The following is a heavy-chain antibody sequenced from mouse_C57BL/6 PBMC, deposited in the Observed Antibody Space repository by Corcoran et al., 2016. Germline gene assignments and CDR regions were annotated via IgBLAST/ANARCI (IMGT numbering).Heavy chain of an antibody. CDR2: INPYNGGT. CDR3: AIIYYSYAMDY. J-gene: IGHJ4*01. D-gene: IGHD2-1*01. V-gene: IGHV1-19*01. CDR1: GYTFTDYY. Sequence: EVQLQQSGPVLVKPGASVKMSCKASGYTFTDYYMNWVKQSHGKSLEWIGVINPYNGGTSYNQKFKGKATLTVDKSSSTAHMELNSLTSEDSAVYYCAIIYYSYAMDYWGQGTSVTVSS.